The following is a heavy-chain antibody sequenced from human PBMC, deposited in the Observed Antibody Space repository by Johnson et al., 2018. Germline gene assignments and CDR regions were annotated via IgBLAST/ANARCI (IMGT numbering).Heavy chain of an antibody. CDR2: ISSSSSYI. V-gene: IGHV3-21*04. D-gene: IGHD3-16*01. CDR1: GFTFSSYD. J-gene: IGHJ3*02. CDR3: ASLVGGREGDAFAI. Sequence: VQLQESGGGLVQPGGSLRLSCAASGFTFSSYDMNWVRQAPGKGLEWVSSISSSSSYIYYADSVKGRFTISRDNAKNSLYLQMNSLRAEATALYYCASLVGGREGDAFAIWGQGTVVTVSS.